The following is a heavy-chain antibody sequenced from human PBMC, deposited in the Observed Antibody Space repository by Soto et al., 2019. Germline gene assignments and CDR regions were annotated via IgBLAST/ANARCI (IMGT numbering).Heavy chain of an antibody. V-gene: IGHV4-4*07. Sequence: SETLSLTCTFSVVSISSYYWSWIRHPAGKGLEWIGRIYTSGSTNYNPSLKSRVTMSVDTSKNQFSLKLSSVTAADTAVYYCARDVTLVGDNRGFEYWGQGALVSVSS. CDR1: VVSISSYY. D-gene: IGHD1-26*01. J-gene: IGHJ4*02. CDR3: ARDVTLVGDNRGFEY. CDR2: IYTSGST.